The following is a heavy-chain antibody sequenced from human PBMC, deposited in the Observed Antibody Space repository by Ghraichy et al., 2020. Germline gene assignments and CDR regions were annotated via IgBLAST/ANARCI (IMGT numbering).Heavy chain of an antibody. V-gene: IGHV4-59*08. CDR1: GGSISSYY. CDR3: ARSVLARAAAGTPFDP. D-gene: IGHD6-13*01. CDR2: IYYSGST. Sequence: PETLSLTCTVSGGSISSYYWSWIRQPPGKGLEWIGYIYYSGSTNYNPSLKSRVTISVDTSKNQFSLKLSSVTAADTAVYYCARSVLARAAAGTPFDPWGQGTLVTVSS. J-gene: IGHJ5*02.